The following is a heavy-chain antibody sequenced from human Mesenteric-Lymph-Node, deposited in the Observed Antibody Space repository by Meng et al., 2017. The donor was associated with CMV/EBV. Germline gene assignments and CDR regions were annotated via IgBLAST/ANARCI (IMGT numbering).Heavy chain of an antibody. CDR3: ARVYGSGSYYNYFDY. V-gene: IGHV4-4*02. D-gene: IGHD3-10*01. J-gene: IGHJ4*02. Sequence: SGGSISSRTWWSWVRQPPGKGLEWIGEIYHSGSTNYTPSLKSRVTISVDKSKNQFSLKLSSVTAADTAVYYCARVYGSGSYYNYFDYWGQGTLVTVSS. CDR1: GGSISSRTW. CDR2: IYHSGST.